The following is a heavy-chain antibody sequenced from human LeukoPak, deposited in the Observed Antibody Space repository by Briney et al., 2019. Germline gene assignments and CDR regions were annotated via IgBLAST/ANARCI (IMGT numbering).Heavy chain of an antibody. CDR2: ISSSGSAI. J-gene: IGHJ6*02. CDR1: GFTFSSYE. V-gene: IGHV3-48*03. Sequence: GGSLRLSCAASGFTFSSYEMNWVRQAQGKGLEWVSFISSSGSAIHYADSVRGRFTISRDNAKNSLFLQMSRLRAEDTAVYYCARVSAEVYYYYGMDVWGQGTTVTVSS. CDR3: ARVSAEVYYYYGMDV.